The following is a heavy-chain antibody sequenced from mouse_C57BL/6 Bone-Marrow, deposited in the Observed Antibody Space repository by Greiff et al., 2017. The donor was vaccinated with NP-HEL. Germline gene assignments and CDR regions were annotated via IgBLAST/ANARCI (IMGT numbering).Heavy chain of an antibody. CDR3: ARGAEYYYAMDY. V-gene: IGHV1-22*01. D-gene: IGHD3-3*01. Sequence: DVQLQESGPELVKPGASVKMSCKASGYTFTDYNMHWVKQSHGKSLEWIGYINPNNGGTSYNQKFKGKATLTVNKSSSTAYMELRSLTSEDSAVYYCARGAEYYYAMDYWGQGTSVTVSS. CDR1: GYTFTDYN. CDR2: INPNNGGT. J-gene: IGHJ4*01.